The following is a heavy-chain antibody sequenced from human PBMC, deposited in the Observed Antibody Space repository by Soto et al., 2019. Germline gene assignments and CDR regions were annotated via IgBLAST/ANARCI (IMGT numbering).Heavy chain of an antibody. D-gene: IGHD6-6*01. J-gene: IGHJ4*02. CDR1: GFTFDDYA. Sequence: VQLVESGGGLVQPGRSLRLSCAASGFTFDDYAMHWVRQAPGKGLEWVSGISWNSGSIGYADSVKGRFTISRDNAKNSLYLQMNSLRAEDTALYYCAKVRYLGYSSSSLSFDYWGQGTLVTVSS. CDR3: AKVRYLGYSSSSLSFDY. V-gene: IGHV3-9*01. CDR2: ISWNSGSI.